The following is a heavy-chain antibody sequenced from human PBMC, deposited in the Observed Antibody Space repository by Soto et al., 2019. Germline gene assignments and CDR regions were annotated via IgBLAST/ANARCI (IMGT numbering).Heavy chain of an antibody. V-gene: IGHV3-33*01. Sequence: QVQLVESGGGVVQPGRSLRLSCAASGFTFSSYGMHWVRQAPGKGLEWVAVIWYDGSNKYYADSVKGRFTISRDNSKNTLSLQMNSLRAEDTAVYYCARDPPVCSRTSCYYDGDDYWGQGTLVTVSS. CDR3: ARDPPVCSRTSCYYDGDDY. CDR2: IWYDGSNK. J-gene: IGHJ4*02. CDR1: GFTFSSYG. D-gene: IGHD2-2*01.